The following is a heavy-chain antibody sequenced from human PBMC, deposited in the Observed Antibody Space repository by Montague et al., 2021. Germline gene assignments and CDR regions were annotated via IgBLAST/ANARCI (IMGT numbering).Heavy chain of an antibody. D-gene: IGHD5-24*01. V-gene: IGHV3-74*01. CDR2: IVGDGHYT. J-gene: IGHJ4*01. Sequence: SLRLSCAASGFTFSNFSMHWVRQAPGKGLVWVSRIVGDGHYTNYADSVQGRFTISRDNAGNTLYLQMNGLRVGDTAVYYCVRDGDGFNFDYWGHGTLVTVSS. CDR1: GFTFSNFS. CDR3: VRDGDGFNFDY.